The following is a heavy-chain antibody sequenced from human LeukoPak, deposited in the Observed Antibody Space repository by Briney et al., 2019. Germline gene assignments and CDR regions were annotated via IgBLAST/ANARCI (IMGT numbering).Heavy chain of an antibody. D-gene: IGHD3-22*01. CDR2: ISFDATNK. J-gene: IGHJ4*02. CDR3: AKDSSADDSSGYSYYFDY. V-gene: IGHV3-30*18. CDR1: GFTFSSYG. Sequence: GGSLRLSCAASGFTFSSYGMHWVRQAPGKGLEWVAVISFDATNKYYADSVKGRFTISIDNSKNTLYLQMNSLRAEDTAVYYCAKDSSADDSSGYSYYFDYWSQATMVTVSS.